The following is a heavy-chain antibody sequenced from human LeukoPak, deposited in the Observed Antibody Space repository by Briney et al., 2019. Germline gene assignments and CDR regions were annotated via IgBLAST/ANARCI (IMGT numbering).Heavy chain of an antibody. J-gene: IGHJ4*02. V-gene: IGHV1-69*13. D-gene: IGHD3-22*01. CDR3: ASADYDSSGYYHIDY. CDR2: IIPIFGTA. CDR1: GGTFSSYA. Sequence: SVKVSCKASGGTFSSYAISWVRQAPGQGLEWMGGIIPIFGTANYAQKFRGRVTITADESTSTAYMELSSLRSEDTAVYYCASADYDSSGYYHIDYWGQGTLVTVSS.